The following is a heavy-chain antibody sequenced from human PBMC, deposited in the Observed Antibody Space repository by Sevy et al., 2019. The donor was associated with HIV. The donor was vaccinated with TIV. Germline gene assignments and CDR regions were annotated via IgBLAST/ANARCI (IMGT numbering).Heavy chain of an antibody. CDR1: GFILSDYY. J-gene: IGHJ6*02. CDR3: ARDHVKDGDLGDYYYFAMDV. V-gene: IGHV3-11*01. CDR2: ISDSDDSI. Sequence: GESLKISCAASGFILSDYYISWIRQAPGKGLEWLSYISDSDDSIYYADSVKGRFPISCDKTKKSLYLQMNSLRAEDTALYYCARDHVKDGDLGDYYYFAMDVWGQGTTVTVSS. D-gene: IGHD4-17*01.